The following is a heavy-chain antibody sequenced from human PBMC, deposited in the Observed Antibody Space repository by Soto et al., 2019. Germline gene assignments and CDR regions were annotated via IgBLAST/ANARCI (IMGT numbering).Heavy chain of an antibody. Sequence: SETLSLTCTVSGGSISSGGYYWSWIRQHPGKGLEWIGYIYYSGSTYYNPSLKSRVTISVDTSKNQFSLKLSSVTAADTAVYYCARDYYDFWSGPYSYYGMDVWGQGTTVTVS. D-gene: IGHD3-3*01. J-gene: IGHJ6*02. V-gene: IGHV4-31*03. CDR1: GGSISSGGYY. CDR2: IYYSGST. CDR3: ARDYYDFWSGPYSYYGMDV.